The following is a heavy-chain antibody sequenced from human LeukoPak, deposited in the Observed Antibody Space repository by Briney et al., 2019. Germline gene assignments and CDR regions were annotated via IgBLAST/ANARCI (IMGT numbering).Heavy chain of an antibody. V-gene: IGHV4-34*01. D-gene: IGHD3-22*01. CDR2: INHSGST. CDR1: GGSFSGYY. CDR3: ARLRPRPYYYDSSGYDY. Sequence: SETLSLTCAAYGGSFSGYYWSWIRQPPGKGLEWIGEINHSGSTNYNPSLKSRVTISVDTSKNQFSLKLSSVTAADTAVYYCARLRPRPYYYDSSGYDYWGQGTLVTVSS. J-gene: IGHJ4*02.